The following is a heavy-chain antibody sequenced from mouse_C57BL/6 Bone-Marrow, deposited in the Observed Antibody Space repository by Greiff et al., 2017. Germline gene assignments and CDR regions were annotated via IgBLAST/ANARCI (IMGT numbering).Heavy chain of an antibody. CDR1: GFSLTSYG. Sequence: VQRVESGPGLVQPSQSLSITCTVSGFSLTSYGVHWVRQSPGKGLEWLGVIWRGGSTDYNAAFMSRLSITKDNSKSQVFFKMNSLQADDTAIYYCAKRTYYGIAMDYWGQGTSVTVSS. D-gene: IGHD1-1*01. CDR3: AKRTYYGIAMDY. CDR2: IWRGGST. V-gene: IGHV2-5*01. J-gene: IGHJ4*01.